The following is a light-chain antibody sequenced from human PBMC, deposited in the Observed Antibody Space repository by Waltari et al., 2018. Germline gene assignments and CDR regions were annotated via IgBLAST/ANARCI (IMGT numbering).Light chain of an antibody. CDR2: AAS. V-gene: IGKV1-9*01. CDR3: QQLDTYPLT. CDR1: QDITNY. J-gene: IGKJ4*01. Sequence: IQLTQSPSSLSASVGDRVTITCRASQDITNYLAWYQQEPGKPPKLLIYAASTLQSGVPSRFSGSQSGTDFTLTISILQPEDFATYYCQQLDTYPLTFGGGTKVEIK.